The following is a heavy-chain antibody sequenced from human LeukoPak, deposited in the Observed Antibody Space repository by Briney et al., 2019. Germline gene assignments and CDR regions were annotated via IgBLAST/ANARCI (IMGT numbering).Heavy chain of an antibody. CDR1: GFTFSSYE. CDR3: AATKRGGYGYNY. D-gene: IGHD5-18*01. J-gene: IGHJ4*02. CDR2: ISSSGSTI. V-gene: IGHV3-48*03. Sequence: GSLRLSCAASGFTFSSYEMNWVRQAPGKGLEWVSYISSSGSTIYYADSVKGRFTISRDSAKNSLYLQMNSLRAEDTAVYYCAATKRGGYGYNYWGQGTLVTVSS.